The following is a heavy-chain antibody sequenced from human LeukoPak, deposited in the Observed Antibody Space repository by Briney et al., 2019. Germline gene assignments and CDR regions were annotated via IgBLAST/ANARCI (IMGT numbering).Heavy chain of an antibody. CDR2: SHSSGRA. J-gene: IGHJ4*02. Sequence: SEPLSLTCSVSGDSIGNYHWSWLRQPAAKGLEGVGQSHSSGRANYNPPLENRVTVSIDTPANQLHLTPRYVTPADTAIYYRARRDIARGWSSKDWGQGILVTLSS. V-gene: IGHV4-4*07. CDR1: GDSIGNYH. CDR3: ARRDIARGWSSKD. D-gene: IGHD6-19*01.